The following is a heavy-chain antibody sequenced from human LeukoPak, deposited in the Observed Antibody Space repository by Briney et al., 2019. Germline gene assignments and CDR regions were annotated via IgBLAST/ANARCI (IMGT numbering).Heavy chain of an antibody. D-gene: IGHD3-10*01. J-gene: IGHJ4*02. Sequence: PSETLSLTCAVYGGSFRGYYWTWIRQPPGKGLEWIGEINRGGDTAYNPSLRSRVTISIDTSKNQISLMLTSVTAADTAVYYCAKGRGSGSYYNDYWGQGTLVTVSS. V-gene: IGHV4-34*01. CDR1: GGSFRGYY. CDR2: INRGGDT. CDR3: AKGRGSGSYYNDY.